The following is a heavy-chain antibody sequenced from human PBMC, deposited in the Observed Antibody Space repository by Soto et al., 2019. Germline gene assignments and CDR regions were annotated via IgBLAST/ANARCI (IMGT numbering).Heavy chain of an antibody. CDR2: IIPIFGTA. J-gene: IGHJ4*02. V-gene: IGHV1-69*13. CDR3: ARGGTVAVAEYYFDY. CDR1: GGTFSSYA. D-gene: IGHD6-19*01. Sequence: ASVKVSCKASGGTFSSYAISWVRQAPGQGLEWMGGIIPIFGTANYAQKFQGRVTITADESTSTAYVELSSLRSEDTAVYYCARGGTVAVAEYYFDYWGQGTLVTLSS.